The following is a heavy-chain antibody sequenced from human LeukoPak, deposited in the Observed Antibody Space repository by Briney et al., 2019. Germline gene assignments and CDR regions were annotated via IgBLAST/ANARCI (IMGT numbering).Heavy chain of an antibody. D-gene: IGHD5-24*01. V-gene: IGHV1-2*02. Sequence: ASVKVSCKASGYTFTGFHMHWVRQAPGQGLEWMGWINANSGGTSCAQKFQGRVTVTRDTSISTAYMELTRLTSDDTAAYYCARDPIDGYYYFDYWGQGTLVTVSS. J-gene: IGHJ4*02. CDR3: ARDPIDGYYYFDY. CDR2: INANSGGT. CDR1: GYTFTGFH.